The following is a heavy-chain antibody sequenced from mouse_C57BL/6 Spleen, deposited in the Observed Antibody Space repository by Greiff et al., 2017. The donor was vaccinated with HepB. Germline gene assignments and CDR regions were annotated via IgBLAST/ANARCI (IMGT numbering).Heavy chain of an antibody. Sequence: EVQWVESEGGLVQPGSSMKLSCTASGFTFSDYYMAWVRQVPEKGLEWVANINYDGSSTYYLDSLKSRFIISRDNAKNILYLQMSSLKSEDTATYYCAREGYYAMDYWGQGTSVTVSS. CDR2: INYDGSST. V-gene: IGHV5-16*01. J-gene: IGHJ4*01. CDR1: GFTFSDYY. CDR3: AREGYYAMDY.